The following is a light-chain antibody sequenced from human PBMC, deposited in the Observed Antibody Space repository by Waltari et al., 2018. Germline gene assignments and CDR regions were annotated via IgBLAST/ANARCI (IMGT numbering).Light chain of an antibody. V-gene: IGKV3-15*01. Sequence: EIVLTQSPATLSLSPGERATLSCRASQSVSSRLAWYQQKPGQAPRLLIYGASSRATGIPDRCSGSGSGTDFTLTISSLEPEDFAVYYCQQYNNWPLTFGGGTKVEIK. J-gene: IGKJ4*01. CDR1: QSVSSR. CDR2: GAS. CDR3: QQYNNWPLT.